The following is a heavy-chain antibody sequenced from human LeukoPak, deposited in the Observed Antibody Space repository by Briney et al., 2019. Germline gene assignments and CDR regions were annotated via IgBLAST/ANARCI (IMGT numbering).Heavy chain of an antibody. CDR3: AREGQTYYYDSSGYYYDRGWFDP. V-gene: IGHV4-59*01. Sequence: SETLSLTCTVSGGSISSYHWSWIRQPPGKGLEWIGYIYYSGSTNYNPSLKSRVTISLDTSKDQFSLKLSSVTSSDPAGYYCAREGQTYYYDSSGYYYDRGWFDPWGQGTLVTVSS. J-gene: IGHJ5*02. CDR2: IYYSGST. CDR1: GGSISSYH. D-gene: IGHD3-22*01.